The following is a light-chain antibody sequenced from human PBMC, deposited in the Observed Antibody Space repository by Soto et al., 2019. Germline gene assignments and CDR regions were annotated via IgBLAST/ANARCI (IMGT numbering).Light chain of an antibody. J-gene: IGLJ2*01. V-gene: IGLV4-69*01. CDR1: SGHSSYA. CDR3: QTWGTGMV. Sequence: QPVLTQSPSASASLGASVKITCTLSSGHSSYAIAWHQQQPEKGPRYLMKLNSDGSHSKGDGIPGRFSGSTSGAERYLTISSLQSEDEADYYCQTWGTGMVFGGGTKLTVL. CDR2: LNSDGSH.